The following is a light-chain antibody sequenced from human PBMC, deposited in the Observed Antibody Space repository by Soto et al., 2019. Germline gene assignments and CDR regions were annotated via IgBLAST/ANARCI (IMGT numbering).Light chain of an antibody. CDR2: QVS. CDR1: DVFIYYR. Sequence: QSVLTQPPSVSWSPGQSVTISCTGSDVFIYYRVSWYQQPPGTAPKLMIYQVSNRPSGVPDRFSGSKSGNTASLTVSGLQAEDEADYYCGSYAVTNNFAVFGTGTKVTVL. CDR3: GSYAVTNNFAV. J-gene: IGLJ1*01. V-gene: IGLV2-18*02.